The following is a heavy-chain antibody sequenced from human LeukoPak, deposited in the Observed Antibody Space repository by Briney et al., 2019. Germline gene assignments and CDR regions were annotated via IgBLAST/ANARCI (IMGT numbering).Heavy chain of an antibody. CDR1: GSTFSSYA. CDR3: AKEVANAFPL. Sequence: GGSLRLSCAASGSTFSSYAMSSVRQAPGKGLEWVTAISGSGGSTYYADSVKGRFTISRDNSKNTLYLQMISQRAEDTAVYYCAKEVANAFPLWGQGTMVTVSS. J-gene: IGHJ3*01. CDR2: ISGSGGST. V-gene: IGHV3-23*01.